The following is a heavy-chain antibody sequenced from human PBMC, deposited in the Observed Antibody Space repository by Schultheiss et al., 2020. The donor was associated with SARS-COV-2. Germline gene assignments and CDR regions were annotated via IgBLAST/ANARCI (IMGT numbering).Heavy chain of an antibody. CDR2: INSDGSII. CDR3: ARGIAAGTPPTDFDY. J-gene: IGHJ4*02. V-gene: IGHV3-74*01. D-gene: IGHD1-7*01. Sequence: GESLKISCAASGFTFSNAWMNWVRQAPGKGLVWVSRINSDGSIISYADSVKGRFTISRDNSKNTLYLQMNSLRAEDTAVYYCARGIAAGTPPTDFDYWGQGTLVTVSS. CDR1: GFTFSNAW.